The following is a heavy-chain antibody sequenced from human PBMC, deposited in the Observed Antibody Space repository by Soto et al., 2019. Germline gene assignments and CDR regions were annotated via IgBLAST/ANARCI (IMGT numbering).Heavy chain of an antibody. CDR3: VHNRHEFWSGYLDY. D-gene: IGHD3-3*01. V-gene: IGHV2-5*02. CDR2: INWADDK. Sequence: QITLKESGPTPVKATQTLTLTCTFTGCSLSTSGVGVGWIRQPPGTALVWHALINWADDKRYSPSLTSRLTITKDSSKNQVGITMTNMDPVDTATYYGVHNRHEFWSGYLDYCGQGTLLPVSS. J-gene: IGHJ4*02. CDR1: GCSLSTSGVG.